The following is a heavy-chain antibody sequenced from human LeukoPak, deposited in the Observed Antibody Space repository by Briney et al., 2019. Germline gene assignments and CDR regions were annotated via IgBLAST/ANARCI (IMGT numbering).Heavy chain of an antibody. J-gene: IGHJ2*01. D-gene: IGHD6-19*01. V-gene: IGHV3-53*01. CDR1: GFTFSDYW. Sequence: GGSLRLSCIASGFTFSDYWMHWVRQAPGKGLEWVSVIYSGGSTYYADSVKGRFTISRDNSKNTLYLQMNSLRAEDTAVYYCASNPAGTRVLDLWGRGTLVTVSS. CDR3: ASNPAGTRVLDL. CDR2: IYSGGST.